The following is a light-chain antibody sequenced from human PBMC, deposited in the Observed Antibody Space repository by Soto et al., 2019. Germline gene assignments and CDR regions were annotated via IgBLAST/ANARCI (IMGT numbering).Light chain of an antibody. Sequence: DIQMTQSPSTLSASVGDRVTITCRASQSNSSWLAWYQQKPGKAPKLLIYDASSLESGVPSRFSGSGSGTEFTLTISSLQPVDFATYYCQLYNSYSPWTFGQGTKVEIK. CDR2: DAS. CDR1: QSNSSW. J-gene: IGKJ1*01. CDR3: QLYNSYSPWT. V-gene: IGKV1-5*01.